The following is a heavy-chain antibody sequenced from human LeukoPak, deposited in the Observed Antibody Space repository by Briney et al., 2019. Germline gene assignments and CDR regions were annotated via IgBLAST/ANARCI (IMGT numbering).Heavy chain of an antibody. D-gene: IGHD3-16*01. CDR3: ARPRLWSYYYYMDV. CDR2: ISAYNGNT. J-gene: IGHJ6*03. Sequence: GASVKVSCKASGYTFTSYGISWVRQAPGQGLEWMEWISAYNGNTNYAQKLQGRVTMTTDTSTSTAYMELRSLRSDDTAVYYCARPRLWSYYYYMDVWGKGTTVTVSS. V-gene: IGHV1-18*01. CDR1: GYTFTSYG.